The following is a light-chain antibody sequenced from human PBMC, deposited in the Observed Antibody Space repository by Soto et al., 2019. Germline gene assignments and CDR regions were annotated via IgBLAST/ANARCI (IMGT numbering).Light chain of an antibody. CDR3: QQYYRVPQLT. CDR2: WAS. Sequence: DIVMTQSPDSLAVSLGERATINCKSSQSLFYSSNNKTYLAWYQHKAGQSPKLLIYWASNRESGVTDRFSGSGSGTDFTLTISSLQAEDVAVYYCQQYYRVPQLTFGAGTKVEIK. V-gene: IGKV4-1*01. J-gene: IGKJ4*01. CDR1: QSLFYSSNNKTY.